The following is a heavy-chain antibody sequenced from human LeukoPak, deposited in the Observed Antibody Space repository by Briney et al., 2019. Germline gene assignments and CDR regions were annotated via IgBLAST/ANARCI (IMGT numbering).Heavy chain of an antibody. D-gene: IGHD3-10*01. CDR2: ISGSSGST. J-gene: IGHJ4*02. V-gene: IGHV3-23*01. CDR3: AKGLIMDYFDY. CDR1: GLTFSNSA. Sequence: GGSLRLSCAASGLTFSNSAMNWVRQAPGKGLEWVSTISGSSGSTYYTDSVKGRFTISRDNSKNTLYLQMNSLRAEDTAVYYCAKGLIMDYFDYWGQGTLVTVSS.